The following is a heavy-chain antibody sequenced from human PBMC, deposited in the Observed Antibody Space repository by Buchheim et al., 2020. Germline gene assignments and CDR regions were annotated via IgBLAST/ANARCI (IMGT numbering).Heavy chain of an antibody. V-gene: IGHV4-39*01. CDR3: ARQTEGFWGFYFDY. CDR1: GGSISRTSSY. Sequence: QLQLQESGPGLVKPSETLSLTCTVSGGSISRTSSYWGWIRQPPGKGLEWIGSFYYSENTYYNPSLKSRVTISVDTSKNQFYLELSSVTATDTAVYYCARQTEGFWGFYFDYWGQGTL. CDR2: FYYSENT. J-gene: IGHJ4*02. D-gene: IGHD3-16*01.